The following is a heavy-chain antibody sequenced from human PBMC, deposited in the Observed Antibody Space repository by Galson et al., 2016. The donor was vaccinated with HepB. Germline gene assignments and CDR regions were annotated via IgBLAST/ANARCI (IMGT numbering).Heavy chain of an antibody. CDR3: RTSVSVGY. D-gene: IGHD5/OR15-5a*01. J-gene: IGHJ4*02. V-gene: IGHV1-3*01. CDR1: GYTFTSYV. Sequence: SVKVSCKASGYTFTSYVIHWVRQAPGQSLEWMGWVNGGSGTTKYSQRDQGIVTLTRDTHACTAYLKLSSLTSEDTAVYYCRTSVSVGYWGQGTLFTVSS. CDR2: VNGGSGTT.